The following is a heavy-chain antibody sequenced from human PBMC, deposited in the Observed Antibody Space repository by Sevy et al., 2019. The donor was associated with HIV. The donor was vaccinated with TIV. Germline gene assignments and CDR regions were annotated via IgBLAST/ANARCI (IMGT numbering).Heavy chain of an antibody. CDR3: ARNLDYYASGPPDS. Sequence: GGSLRLSCAASGFTFSYYNMNWVRQAPGKGLEWVSSISSGSSYIFYVDSVKGRFTIPRANAKDSLFLQMNSLRAEDTAVYYCARNLDYYASGPPDSWGRGTLVTVSS. CDR2: ISSGSSYI. D-gene: IGHD3-10*01. J-gene: IGHJ4*02. CDR1: GFTFSYYN. V-gene: IGHV3-21*01.